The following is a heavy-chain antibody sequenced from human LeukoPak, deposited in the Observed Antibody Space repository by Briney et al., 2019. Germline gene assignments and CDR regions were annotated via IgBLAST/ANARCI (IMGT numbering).Heavy chain of an antibody. V-gene: IGHV1-18*01. J-gene: IGHJ3*02. CDR3: ARESGDRGAFDI. Sequence: ASVKVSCKASGYTFTSYGISWVRQAPGQGLEWMGWISAYNGNTNYAQKLQGRVTMTTDTSTSTAYKELRSLRSDDTAVYYCARESGDRGAFDIWGQGTMVTVSS. CDR1: GYTFTSYG. CDR2: ISAYNGNT. D-gene: IGHD1-26*01.